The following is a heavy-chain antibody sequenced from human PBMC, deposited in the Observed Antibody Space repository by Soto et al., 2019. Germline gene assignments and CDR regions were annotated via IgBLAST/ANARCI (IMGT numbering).Heavy chain of an antibody. CDR1: GFTFRSFT. Sequence: PGGSLRLSCAASGFTFRSFTMNWVRQAPGKGLEWVSTISSNSAYIYYTDALRGRFTISGDNAKNSLHLQMNSLRAEDTAVYYCTGDASRDSSARGWFDPWGPGTLVTVSS. D-gene: IGHD6-13*01. J-gene: IGHJ5*02. CDR2: ISSNSAYI. V-gene: IGHV3-21*01. CDR3: TGDASRDSSARGWFDP.